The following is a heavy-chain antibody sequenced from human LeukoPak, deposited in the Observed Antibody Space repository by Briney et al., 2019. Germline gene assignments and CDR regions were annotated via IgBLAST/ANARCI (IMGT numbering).Heavy chain of an antibody. Sequence: SETLSLICTVSGGPMSSYYWTWIRQPAGKGLEWIGRMYTSGSTNYNPSLKSRVTMSIDTSKKQFSLRLHSVTAADTAVYYCATYDQQLAFDNWGQGTPLTVSS. CDR1: GGPMSSYY. CDR3: ATYDQQLAFDN. V-gene: IGHV4-4*07. CDR2: MYTSGST. D-gene: IGHD6-13*01. J-gene: IGHJ4*02.